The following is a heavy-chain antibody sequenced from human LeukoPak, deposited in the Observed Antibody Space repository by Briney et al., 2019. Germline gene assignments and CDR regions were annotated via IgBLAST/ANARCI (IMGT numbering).Heavy chain of an antibody. CDR1: GGSISSDDYY. CDR3: ARYQLLQYYYYGMDV. CDR2: IYYTGST. D-gene: IGHD2-2*01. J-gene: IGHJ6*02. Sequence: SETLSLTCTVSGGSISSDDYYWSWLRQHPGKGLEWIGNIYYTGSTSYNPSLKSRVTISVDTSKNQFSLKLSSVTAADTAMYYCARYQLLQYYYYGMDVWGQGTTVTVSS. V-gene: IGHV4-31*03.